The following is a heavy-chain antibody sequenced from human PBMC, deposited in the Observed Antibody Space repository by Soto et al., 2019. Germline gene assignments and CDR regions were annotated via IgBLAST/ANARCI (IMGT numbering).Heavy chain of an antibody. J-gene: IGHJ6*02. CDR1: GVSFNNNG. D-gene: IGHD3-10*01. Sequence: QVQLVQSGAEVKKPGSSVKVSCKTSGVSFNNNGIGWVRQAPGHGLEWMGGVSPPFRTSNYARKFQGRLSITADASTDTVNMELSRLTSEDTAQYYCARVLYYGSGSYSPYGMDVWGQGTTVTVSS. CDR3: ARVLYYGSGSYSPYGMDV. V-gene: IGHV1-69*01. CDR2: VSPPFRTS.